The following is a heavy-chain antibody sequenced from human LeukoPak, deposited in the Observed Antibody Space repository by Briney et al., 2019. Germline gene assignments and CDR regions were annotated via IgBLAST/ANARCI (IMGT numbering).Heavy chain of an antibody. V-gene: IGHV1-2*04. D-gene: IGHD4-17*01. CDR3: ARDEGLSGDYAYYFDY. Sequence: ASVKVSCKASGYTFTGYYMHWVRQAPGQGLEWMGWINPNSGGTNYAKKFQGWVTMTRDTSISTAYMELSRLRSDDTAVYYCARDEGLSGDYAYYFDYWGQGTLVTVSS. CDR2: INPNSGGT. J-gene: IGHJ4*02. CDR1: GYTFTGYY.